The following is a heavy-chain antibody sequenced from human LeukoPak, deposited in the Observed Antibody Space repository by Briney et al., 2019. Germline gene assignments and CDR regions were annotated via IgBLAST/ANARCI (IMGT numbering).Heavy chain of an antibody. CDR3: ARDRAAAAGKGYYYYGMDV. V-gene: IGHV1-18*01. Sequence: ASVTVSCKASGYTFTSYGISWVRQAPGQGLEWMGWISAYNGNTNYAQKLQGRVTMTTDTSTSTAYMELRSLRSDDTAVYYCARDRAAAAGKGYYYYGMDVWGQGTTVTVSS. CDR1: GYTFTSYG. J-gene: IGHJ6*02. CDR2: ISAYNGNT. D-gene: IGHD6-13*01.